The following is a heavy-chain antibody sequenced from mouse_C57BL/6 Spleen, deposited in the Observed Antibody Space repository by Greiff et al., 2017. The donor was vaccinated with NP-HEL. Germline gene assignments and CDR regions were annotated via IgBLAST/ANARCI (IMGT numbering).Heavy chain of an antibody. Sequence: EVKLQESGGGLVKPGGSLKLSCAASGFTFSSYAMSWVRQTPEKRLEWVATISDGGSYTYYPDNVKGRFTISRDNAKNNLYLQMSHLKSEDTAMYYCARTLYDGYFYYAMDYWGQGTSVTVSS. D-gene: IGHD2-3*01. CDR3: ARTLYDGYFYYAMDY. CDR1: GFTFSSYA. CDR2: ISDGGSYT. V-gene: IGHV5-4*03. J-gene: IGHJ4*01.